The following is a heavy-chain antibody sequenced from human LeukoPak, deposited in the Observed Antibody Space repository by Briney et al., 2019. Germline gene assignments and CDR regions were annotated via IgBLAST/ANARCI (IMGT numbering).Heavy chain of an antibody. CDR2: IWYGGSNK. CDR1: GFTFSSYG. CDR3: AKSVGYYYMDV. Sequence: GGSLRLSCAASGFTFSSYGMHWVRQAPGKGLEWVAVIWYGGSNKYYADSVKGRFTISRDNSKNTLYLQMNSLRAEDTAVYYCAKSVGYYYMDVWGKGTTVTVSS. D-gene: IGHD1-26*01. V-gene: IGHV3-30*02. J-gene: IGHJ6*03.